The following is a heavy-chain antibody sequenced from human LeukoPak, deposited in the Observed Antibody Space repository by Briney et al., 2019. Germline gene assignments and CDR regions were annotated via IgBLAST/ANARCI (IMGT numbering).Heavy chain of an antibody. D-gene: IGHD3-16*02. CDR1: GFTLSDYY. J-gene: IGHJ5*02. CDR2: ISSSGSTI. V-gene: IGHV3-11*01. CDR3: ARDPVRGYTWFDP. Sequence: PGESLRLSCAASGFTLSDYYMSWIRQAPGKGLEWVSYISSSGSTIYYAHSVKGRFTISRDNAKNSLYLQMNSLRAEDTAVYYCARDPVRGYTWFDPWGQGTLVTVSS.